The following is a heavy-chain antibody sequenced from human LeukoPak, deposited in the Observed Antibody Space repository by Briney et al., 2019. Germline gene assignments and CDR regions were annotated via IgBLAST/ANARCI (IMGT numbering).Heavy chain of an antibody. CDR2: IYYSGST. CDR1: GGSISSYY. J-gene: IGHJ3*02. Sequence: SETLSLTCTVSGGSISSYYWSWIRHPPGKGLELIGYIYYSGSTNYNPSLRSRVTISVDTSKNQFSLKLSSVTAADTAVYYCARDIPGYSYGSAFDIWGQGTMVTVSS. V-gene: IGHV4-59*01. CDR3: ARDIPGYSYGSAFDI. D-gene: IGHD5-18*01.